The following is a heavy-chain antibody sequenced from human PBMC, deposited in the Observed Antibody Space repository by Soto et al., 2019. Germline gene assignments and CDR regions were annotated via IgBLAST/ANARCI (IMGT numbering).Heavy chain of an antibody. J-gene: IGHJ6*02. Sequence: AGGSLRLSCAASGFTFSSYAMHWVRQAPGKGLEWVAVISYDGSNKYYADSVKGRFTISRDNSKNTLYLQMNSLRAEDTAVYYCARDIGPNYGSGSYYPYYYYYYGMDVWGQGTTVTVSS. D-gene: IGHD3-10*01. CDR2: ISYDGSNK. V-gene: IGHV3-30-3*01. CDR1: GFTFSSYA. CDR3: ARDIGPNYGSGSYYPYYYYYYGMDV.